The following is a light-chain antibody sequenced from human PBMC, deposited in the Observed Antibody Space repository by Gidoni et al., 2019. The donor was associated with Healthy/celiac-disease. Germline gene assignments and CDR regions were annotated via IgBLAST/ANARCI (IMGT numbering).Light chain of an antibody. CDR2: DAS. V-gene: IGKV1-33*01. CDR3: QQYDNLPPG. CDR1: QDISNY. J-gene: IGKJ4*01. Sequence: IHITQSPSSLSASVGDRVTITCQASQDISNYLNCYQQKPGKAPKLLIYDASNLETGVPSRFSGSGSGTDFTFTISSLQPEDIATYYCQQYDNLPPGFGGGTKVEIK.